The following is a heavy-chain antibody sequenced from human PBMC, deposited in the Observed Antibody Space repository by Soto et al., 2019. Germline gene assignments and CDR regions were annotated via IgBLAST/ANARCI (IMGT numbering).Heavy chain of an antibody. CDR1: GYTFTTYY. Sequence: ASVKVSCKASGYTFTTYYIHWVRQAPGQGLEWMGWINPNSGGTNYAQKFQGRVTMTRDTSISTDYMELSRLRSDDTAVYYCATKTPVYYYGMDVWGQGTTVTVSS. CDR3: ATKTPVYYYGMDV. V-gene: IGHV1-2*02. J-gene: IGHJ6*02. CDR2: INPNSGGT.